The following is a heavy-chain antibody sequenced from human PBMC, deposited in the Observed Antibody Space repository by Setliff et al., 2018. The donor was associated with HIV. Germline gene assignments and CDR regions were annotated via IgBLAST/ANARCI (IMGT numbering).Heavy chain of an antibody. J-gene: IGHJ3*02. V-gene: IGHV1-69*13. CDR2: IISMFGTA. CDR1: GGTFSRDA. D-gene: IGHD3-10*01. Sequence: VKVSCKASGGTFSRDAISWVRQAPGQGLEWMGGIISMFGTANYAQKFQGRVTITADESTNTAYMELSSLRSEDTAVYYCARDREAEGDAFDIWGQGTMVTVSS. CDR3: ARDREAEGDAFDI.